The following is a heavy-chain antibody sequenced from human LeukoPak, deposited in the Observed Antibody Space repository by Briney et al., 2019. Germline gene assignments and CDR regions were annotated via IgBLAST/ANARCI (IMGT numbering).Heavy chain of an antibody. V-gene: IGHV1-46*01. D-gene: IGHD2-8*01. J-gene: IGHJ4*02. CDR1: GYTFTSYY. Sequence: GASVKVSCKASGYTFTSYYMHWVRQAPGQGLECMGIINPSGGSTSYAQKFQGRVTMTRHTSTSTVYMELSSLRSEYTAVYYCAREDVRANGVFDWGQGTLVTVSS. CDR2: INPSGGST. CDR3: AREDVRANGVFD.